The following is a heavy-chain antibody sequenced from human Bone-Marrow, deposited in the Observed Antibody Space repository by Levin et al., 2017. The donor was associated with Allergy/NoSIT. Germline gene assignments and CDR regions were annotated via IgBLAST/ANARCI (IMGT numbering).Heavy chain of an antibody. CDR1: GGSIRSGGYY. Sequence: SETLSLTCTVSGGSIRSGGYYWSWIRQHPGKGLEWIGYIYDSGSTSYNPSLESRVAISVDTSKNQFYLKLTSLTAADTAVYYCARIPDSTSEFDYWGQGTLVTVSS. V-gene: IGHV4-31*03. J-gene: IGHJ4*02. CDR2: IYDSGST. CDR3: ARIPDSTSEFDY. D-gene: IGHD1-14*01.